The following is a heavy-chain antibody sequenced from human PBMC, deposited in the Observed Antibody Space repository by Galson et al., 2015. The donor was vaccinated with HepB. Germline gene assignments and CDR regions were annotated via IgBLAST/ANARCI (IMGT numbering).Heavy chain of an antibody. CDR1: GDTFSSYT. V-gene: IGHV1-69*02. CDR3: ASSSNSYGSGNYLFPPHD. D-gene: IGHD3-10*01. Sequence: SVKVSCKASGDTFSSYTISWVRQAPGQGLEWMGRIIPILGLANYAQKFQGRVTIIADRSTSTAYMELSSLRSDDTAVYYCASSSNSYGSGNYLFPPHDWGQGTLVTVSS. CDR2: IIPILGLA. J-gene: IGHJ4*02.